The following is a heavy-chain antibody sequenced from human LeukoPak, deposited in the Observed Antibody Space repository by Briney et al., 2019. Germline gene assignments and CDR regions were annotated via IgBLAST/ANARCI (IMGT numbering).Heavy chain of an antibody. CDR2: ISHSGSTYYKPST. CDR3: ARVRGVDSSSWYPYYFDY. J-gene: IGHJ4*02. V-gene: IGHV4-30-2*01. CDR1: GGSISSGGYS. D-gene: IGHD6-13*01. Sequence: SETLSLTCAVSGGSISSGGYSWSWIRQPPGKGLEWIGYISHSGSTYYKPSTYYNPSLKSRVTMSLDRSKNQFSLKLSSMTAADTAVYYCARVRGVDSSSWYPYYFDYWGLGTLITVSS.